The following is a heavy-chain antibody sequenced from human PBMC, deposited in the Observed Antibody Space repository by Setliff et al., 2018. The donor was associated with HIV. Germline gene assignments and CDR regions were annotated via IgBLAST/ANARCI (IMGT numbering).Heavy chain of an antibody. CDR2: IYGTGFGA. Sequence: GESLKISCKGSGYSFRYFWIGWVRQMPGKGLEWMGVIYGTGFGARYSPSFEGQVTISADSSIATAYLQWSSLKASDTAMYYCVRYIGAAAGYIDHWGQGTLVTVSS. CDR3: VRYIGAAAGYIDH. D-gene: IGHD6-25*01. V-gene: IGHV5-51*01. CDR1: GYSFRYFW. J-gene: IGHJ4*02.